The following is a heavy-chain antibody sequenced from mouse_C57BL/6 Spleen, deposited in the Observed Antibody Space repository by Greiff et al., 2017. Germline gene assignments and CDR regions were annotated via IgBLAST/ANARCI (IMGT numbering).Heavy chain of an antibody. J-gene: IGHJ4*01. CDR2: IRNKANGYTT. V-gene: IGHV7-3*01. CDR3: ERYMRTEYAMDY. Sequence: DVMLVESGGGLVQPGGSLSLSCAASGFTFTDYYMSWVRQPPGKALEWLGFIRNKANGYTTEYSASVKGRFTISRDNSQSILYLQMNALRAEDSATYYCERYMRTEYAMDYWGQGTSVTVSS. CDR1: GFTFTDYY.